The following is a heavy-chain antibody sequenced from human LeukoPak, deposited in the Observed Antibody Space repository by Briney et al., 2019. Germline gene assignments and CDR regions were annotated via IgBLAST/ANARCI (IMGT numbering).Heavy chain of an antibody. V-gene: IGHV4-34*01. CDR3: ARRGDYDFWSGTDY. CDR2: INHSGST. D-gene: IGHD3-3*01. Sequence: PSETLSLTCAVYGGSFSGYYWSWIRQPPGKGLEWIGEINHSGSTNYNPSLKSRVTISVDTSKNQFSLKLSSVTAADTAVYYCARRGDYDFWSGTDYWGQGTLVTVSS. J-gene: IGHJ4*02. CDR1: GGSFSGYY.